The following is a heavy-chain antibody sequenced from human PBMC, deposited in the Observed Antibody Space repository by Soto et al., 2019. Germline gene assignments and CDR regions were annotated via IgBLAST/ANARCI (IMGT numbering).Heavy chain of an antibody. CDR2: LNPDSGDA. Sequence: QVQLVQSGPEVKKPGASVKVSCKTSGYSFIGYYIQWVRQAPGQGLEWMGRLNPDSGDANYAQKFQGRVTMTRDTSISTAYMELSRLRSDDTAVYYCAREASETFGFDYWGQGTLVTVSS. D-gene: IGHD3-16*01. J-gene: IGHJ4*02. V-gene: IGHV1-2*06. CDR1: GYSFIGYY. CDR3: AREASETFGFDY.